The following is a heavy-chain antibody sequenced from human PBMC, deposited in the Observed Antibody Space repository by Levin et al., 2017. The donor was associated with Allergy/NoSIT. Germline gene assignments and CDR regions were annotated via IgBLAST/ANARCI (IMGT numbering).Heavy chain of an antibody. V-gene: IGHV4-59*01. CDR1: GDSISDFY. CDR3: ARDRSSGWQLDY. Sequence: GSLRLSCTVSGDSISDFYWTWIRQPPGKGLEWIGYVSYSGSTNYNPSLKSRVTIAVDTSKNQFSLKLSSVTAADTAVYYCARDRSSGWQLDYWGQGALVTVSS. CDR2: VSYSGST. J-gene: IGHJ4*02. D-gene: IGHD6-19*01.